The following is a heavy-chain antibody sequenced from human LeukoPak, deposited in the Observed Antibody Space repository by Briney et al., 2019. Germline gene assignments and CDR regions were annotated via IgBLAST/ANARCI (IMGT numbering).Heavy chain of an antibody. D-gene: IGHD3-9*01. J-gene: IGHJ4*02. V-gene: IGHV3-33*01. Sequence: GGSLRLSCAASGFTFSSYGMHWVRQAPGKGLEWVAVICYDGSNKYYADSVKGRFTISRDNSKNTLYLQMNRLRAEDTAVYYCARAGATGYPKAPFDYWGQGTLVTVSS. CDR1: GFTFSSYG. CDR3: ARAGATGYPKAPFDY. CDR2: ICYDGSNK.